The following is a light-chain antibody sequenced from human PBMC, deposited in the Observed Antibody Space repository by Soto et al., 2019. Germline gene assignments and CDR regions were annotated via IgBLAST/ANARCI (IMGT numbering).Light chain of an antibody. Sequence: ETVMTQSPATLSVSPGEGATLSCRASESVNSNLAWYQWKPGQTPRLLIYGASTRATGIPASFTGSGSGTEFTLTISSLKSEDFAVYFCQQYNNWPRTFGQGTKVDIK. CDR2: GAS. CDR1: ESVNSN. J-gene: IGKJ1*01. V-gene: IGKV3-15*01. CDR3: QQYNNWPRT.